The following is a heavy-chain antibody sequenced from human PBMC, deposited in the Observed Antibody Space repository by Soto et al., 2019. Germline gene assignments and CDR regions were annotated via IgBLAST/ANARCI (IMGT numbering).Heavy chain of an antibody. CDR3: ATVWFGESQH. CDR1: GGSISSSSYY. CDR2: IYYSGST. D-gene: IGHD3-10*01. V-gene: IGHV4-39*01. J-gene: IGHJ1*01. Sequence: QLQLQESGPGLVKPSETLSLTCTVSGGSISSSSYYWGWIRQPPGKGLEWIGSIYYSGSTYYNPSLQSRVTISVDTSKNQFSLKLPSVTAADTAVYYSATVWFGESQHWGQGTLVTVSS.